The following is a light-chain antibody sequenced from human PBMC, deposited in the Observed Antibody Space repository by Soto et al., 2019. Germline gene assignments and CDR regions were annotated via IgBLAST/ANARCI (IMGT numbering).Light chain of an antibody. CDR2: AAS. CDR1: QSISSY. J-gene: IGKJ5*01. Sequence: EIQMTQSHSTLSASVGARVTITGRASQSISSYLNWYKQKPGKAPKLLIYAASSLQSGVPSRFSGSGSGTDFTLTISSLQPEDFATYYCQQSYSTPITVGQGTRLEIK. CDR3: QQSYSTPIT. V-gene: IGKV1-39*01.